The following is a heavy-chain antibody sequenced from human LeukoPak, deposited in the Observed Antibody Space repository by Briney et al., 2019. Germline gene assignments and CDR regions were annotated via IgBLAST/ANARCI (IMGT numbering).Heavy chain of an antibody. V-gene: IGHV3-48*03. CDR2: ISSSGSTK. D-gene: IGHD6-13*01. CDR1: GFTFSSYE. Sequence: GGSLRLFCAASGFTFSSYEMNWVRQAPGKGLEWVSYISSSGSTKYYADSVKGRFTISRDNAKSSLYLQMNSLRAEDTAVYYCARGYSSSWYEAHYYMDVWGKGTTVTVSS. J-gene: IGHJ6*03. CDR3: ARGYSSSWYEAHYYMDV.